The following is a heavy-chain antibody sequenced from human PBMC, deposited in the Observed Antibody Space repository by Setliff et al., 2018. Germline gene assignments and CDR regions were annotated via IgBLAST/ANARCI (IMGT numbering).Heavy chain of an antibody. CDR3: ARAVRGSTGWYGPFDY. CDR2: TSFSGDNT. CDR1: GFTFSNYA. J-gene: IGHJ4*02. Sequence: GGSLRLSCAASGFTFSNYAIIWVRQAPGKGLEWVSTTSFSGDNTYYADSLKGRFTISRDNSKNTLYLQMNSLSAEDTAVYYCARAVRGSTGWYGPFDYWGLGTLVTVSS. V-gene: IGHV3-23*01. D-gene: IGHD6-19*01.